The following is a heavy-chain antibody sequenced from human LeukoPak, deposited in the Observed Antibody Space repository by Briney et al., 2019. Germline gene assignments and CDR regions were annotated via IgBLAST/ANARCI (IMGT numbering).Heavy chain of an antibody. CDR3: ARDQTTASTDLDY. Sequence: PGGSLRLSCAASGFTFSSYGMHWVRQALGKGLEWVAVIWYDGSNKYYADSVKGRFTISRDNSKNTLYLQMNSLRAGDTAVCYCARDQTTASTDLDYWGQGTLVTVSS. CDR2: IWYDGSNK. CDR1: GFTFSSYG. D-gene: IGHD4-17*01. V-gene: IGHV3-33*01. J-gene: IGHJ4*02.